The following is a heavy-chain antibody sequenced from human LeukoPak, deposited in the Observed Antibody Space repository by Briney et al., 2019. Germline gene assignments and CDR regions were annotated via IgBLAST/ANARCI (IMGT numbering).Heavy chain of an antibody. D-gene: IGHD3-10*01. J-gene: IGHJ4*02. CDR1: GFTFGSYA. CDR2: VTGNGDNT. Sequence: GGSLRLSCAASGFTFGSYAMSWVRQAPGKGLEWVSSVTGNGDNTFHADSVKGRFTISRDNSKNMLYLQINSLRAEDTAVYYCARDRNYFEALHRSYWGQGTLVTVSS. CDR3: ARDRNYFEALHRSY. V-gene: IGHV3-23*01.